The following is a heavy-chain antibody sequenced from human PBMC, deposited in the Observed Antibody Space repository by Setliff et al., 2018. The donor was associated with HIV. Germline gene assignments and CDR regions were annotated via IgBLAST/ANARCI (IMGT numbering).Heavy chain of an antibody. CDR3: ARRIDNSGSFPDKNWFDT. V-gene: IGHV4-31*03. Sequence: SETLSLTCTVSGGSISSGGYYWSWIRHHPGKGLEWIGYIHYSGNTYYNPSLKSRLTISVDTSKNQFSLNLSSVTAADTAVYYCARRIDNSGSFPDKNWFDTWGQGSLVTVSS. D-gene: IGHD3-10*01. CDR2: IHYSGNT. J-gene: IGHJ5*02. CDR1: GGSISSGGYY.